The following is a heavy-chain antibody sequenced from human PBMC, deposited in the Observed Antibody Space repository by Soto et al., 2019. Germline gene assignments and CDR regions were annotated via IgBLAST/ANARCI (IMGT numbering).Heavy chain of an antibody. CDR2: IYYSGST. V-gene: IGHV4-39*01. CDR3: ARRTRYYDSSGYDNWFDP. CDR1: GGSISSSSYY. Sequence: SETLSLTRTVSGGSISSSSYYWGWIRQPPGKGLEWIGSIYYSGSTYYNPSLKSRVTISVDTSKNQFSLKLSSVTAADTAVYYCARRTRYYDSSGYDNWFDPWGQGTLVTVSS. D-gene: IGHD3-22*01. J-gene: IGHJ5*02.